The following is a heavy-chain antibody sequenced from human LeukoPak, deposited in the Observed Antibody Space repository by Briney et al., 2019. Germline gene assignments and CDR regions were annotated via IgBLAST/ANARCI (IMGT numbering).Heavy chain of an antibody. J-gene: IGHJ4*02. Sequence: GGSLRLSCAASGFTFSSYAMSWVRQAPGNGLERVSAISGSGGSTYYADSVKGRFTISRDNSKNTLYLQMNSLRAEDTAVYYCAPSYDSSGYYHGYFDYWGQGTLVTVSS. V-gene: IGHV3-23*01. CDR2: ISGSGGST. CDR1: GFTFSSYA. CDR3: APSYDSSGYYHGYFDY. D-gene: IGHD3-22*01.